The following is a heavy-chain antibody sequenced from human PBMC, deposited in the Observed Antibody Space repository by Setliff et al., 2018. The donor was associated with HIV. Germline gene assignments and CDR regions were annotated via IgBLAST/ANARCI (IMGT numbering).Heavy chain of an antibody. J-gene: IGHJ4*02. CDR2: IYYSGTT. D-gene: IGHD3-10*01. CDR3: ARTMLRGVLALDS. V-gene: IGHV4-31*03. CDR1: GGSISTGGFY. Sequence: SETLSLTCTVSGGSISTGGFYWTWIRHHPGKGLEWLGYIYYSGTTYYNPSLESRLSFSLDTSKMQFSLKLGSVTAADTAVYYCARTMLRGVLALDSWGQGTVVTVS.